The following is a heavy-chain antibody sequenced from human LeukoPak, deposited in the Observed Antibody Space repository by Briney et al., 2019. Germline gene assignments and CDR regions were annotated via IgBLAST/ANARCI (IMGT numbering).Heavy chain of an antibody. D-gene: IGHD5-24*01. CDR3: ARFRDGYNYFDY. CDR2: IYYSGST. J-gene: IGHJ4*02. Sequence: SQTLSLTCTVSGASFSSHYWSWIRQPPGKGLGWIGYIYYSGSTNYNPSLKSRVTISVDTSKNQFSLKLSSVTAADTAVYYCARFRDGYNYFDYWGQGTLVTVSS. CDR1: GASFSSHY. V-gene: IGHV4-59*11.